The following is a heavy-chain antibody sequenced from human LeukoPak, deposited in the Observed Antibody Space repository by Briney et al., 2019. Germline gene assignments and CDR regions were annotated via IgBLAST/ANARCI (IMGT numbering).Heavy chain of an antibody. CDR1: GGTFSSYA. D-gene: IGHD2-2*01. CDR2: IIPIFGTA. Sequence: SVKVSCKASGGTFSSYAISWVRQAPGQGLEWMGGIIPIFGTANYAQKFQGRVTITADESTSTAYMELSSLRSEDTAVYYCARDLGSTSFRGPHRFDPWGQGTLVTVSS. V-gene: IGHV1-69*13. J-gene: IGHJ5*02. CDR3: ARDLGSTSFRGPHRFDP.